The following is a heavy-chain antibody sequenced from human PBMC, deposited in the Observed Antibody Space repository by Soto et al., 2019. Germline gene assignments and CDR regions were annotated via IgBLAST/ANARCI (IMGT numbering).Heavy chain of an antibody. CDR1: GYTFTSYG. D-gene: IGHD6-19*01. V-gene: IGHV1-18*01. CDR2: ISAYNGNT. Sequence: EASVKVSCKASGYTFTSYGISWVRQAPGQGLEWMGWISAYNGNTNYAQKLQGRVTMTTDTSTSTAYTELRSLRSDDTAVYYCARRSSGWRYNWFDPWGQGTLVTVSS. J-gene: IGHJ5*02. CDR3: ARRSSGWRYNWFDP.